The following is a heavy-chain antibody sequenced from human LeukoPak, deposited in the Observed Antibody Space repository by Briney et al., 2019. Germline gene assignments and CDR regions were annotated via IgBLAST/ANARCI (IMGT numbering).Heavy chain of an antibody. J-gene: IGHJ4*02. CDR3: AKDGRGPIVATIIDY. Sequence: PGGSLRLSCAASGFTFSSYAMSWVRQAPGKGLEWVSAISGSGGSTYYADSVKGRFTISRDNSKNTLYLQMNSLRAEDTAVYYCAKDGRGPIVATIIDYWGQGTLVTVSS. V-gene: IGHV3-23*01. CDR2: ISGSGGST. CDR1: GFTFSSYA. D-gene: IGHD5-12*01.